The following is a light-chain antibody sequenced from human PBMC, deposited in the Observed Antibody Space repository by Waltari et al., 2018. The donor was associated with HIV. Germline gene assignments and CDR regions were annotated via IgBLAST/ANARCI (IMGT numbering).Light chain of an antibody. J-gene: IGLJ2*01. Sequence: QSVLTQPPSTSGTPGQRVTISCSGSSSNIGSNTVSWFQQLPGKAPKVLIYGKNQRPSGVPDRFSGSKSGTSASLAIGGRQSEDEADYYCAAWDDSLNGPVFGGGTTLTVL. CDR1: SSNIGSNT. CDR2: GKN. CDR3: AAWDDSLNGPV. V-gene: IGLV1-44*01.